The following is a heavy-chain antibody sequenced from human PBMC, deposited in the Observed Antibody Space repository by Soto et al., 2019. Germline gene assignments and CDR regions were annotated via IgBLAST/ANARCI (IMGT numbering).Heavy chain of an antibody. Sequence: ASVKVSCKASGYTLTSYGISWVRQAPGQGLEWMGWINAYNGNTNYAQKLQGRVTMTTDTSTSTAYMELRSLRSDDTAVYYCARDKITGLFDYWGQGTLVTVSS. V-gene: IGHV1-18*01. D-gene: IGHD2-8*02. CDR3: ARDKITGLFDY. CDR2: INAYNGNT. J-gene: IGHJ4*02. CDR1: GYTLTSYG.